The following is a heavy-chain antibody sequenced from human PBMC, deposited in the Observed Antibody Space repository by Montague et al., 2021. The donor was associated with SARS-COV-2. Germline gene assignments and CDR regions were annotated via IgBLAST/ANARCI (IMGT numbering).Heavy chain of an antibody. CDR1: GGSFSGYY. V-gene: IGHV4-34*01. CDR3: ARGARQGYGFRLGSFDS. J-gene: IGHJ4*02. D-gene: IGHD3-10*01. CDR2: INHSGST. Sequence: SETLSLTCAVYGGSFSGYYWNWIRQPPGKGLEWTGEINHSGSTNYNPSLKSRVTMSVDTSKNQFSLKLSSVTAAGTAVYYCARGARQGYGFRLGSFDSWGQGTLVTVSS.